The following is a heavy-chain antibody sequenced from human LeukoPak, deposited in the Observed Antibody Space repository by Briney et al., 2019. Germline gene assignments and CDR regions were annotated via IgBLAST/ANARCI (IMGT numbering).Heavy chain of an antibody. J-gene: IGHJ4*02. V-gene: IGHV4-4*09. CDR2: IYTSGST. CDR1: GGSISSYY. CDR3: GKQFIPDYGSASSFEY. Sequence: SETLSLTCTVSGGSISSYYWSWIRQPPGKGLEWIGYIYTSGSTNYNPSLKSRVTISVDTSKNQFSLKLSSVTAADTAVYYCGKQFIPDYGSASSFEYWGQGTLVTVSS. D-gene: IGHD3-10*01.